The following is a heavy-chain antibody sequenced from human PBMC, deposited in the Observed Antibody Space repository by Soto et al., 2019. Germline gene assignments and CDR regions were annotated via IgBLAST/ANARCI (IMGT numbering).Heavy chain of an antibody. Sequence: SETLSLTCTVSGGSVSSGSYYWSWIRQPPGKGLEWIGYIYYSGSTNYNPSLKSRVTISVDTSKNQFSLKLSSVTAADTAVYYCAREGYDYVWGSYRYTGFAYWAQGTQVPVSS. CDR1: GGSVSSGSYY. D-gene: IGHD3-16*02. CDR3: AREGYDYVWGSYRYTGFAY. J-gene: IGHJ4*02. V-gene: IGHV4-61*01. CDR2: IYYSGST.